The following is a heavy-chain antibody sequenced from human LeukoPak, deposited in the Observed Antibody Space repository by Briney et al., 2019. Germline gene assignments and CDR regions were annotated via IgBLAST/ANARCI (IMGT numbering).Heavy chain of an antibody. CDR2: INHSGST. CDR3: ARGHSSSAQGLFDP. Sequence: PSETLSLTCAVYGGSFSGYYWSWIRQPPGKGLEWIGEINHSGSTNYNPSLKSRVTISVDTSKNQFSLKLSSVTAADTAVYYCARGHSSSAQGLFDPWGQGTLVTVSS. D-gene: IGHD6-13*01. V-gene: IGHV4-34*01. CDR1: GGSFSGYY. J-gene: IGHJ5*02.